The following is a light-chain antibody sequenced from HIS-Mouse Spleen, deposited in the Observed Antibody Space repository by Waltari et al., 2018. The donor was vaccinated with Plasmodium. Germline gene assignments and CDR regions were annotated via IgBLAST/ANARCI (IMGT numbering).Light chain of an antibody. CDR1: NIGSNN. Sequence: SYELTQPLSVSVALGQTARITCGGNNIGSNNVHWYQQKPGQAPVLIIDRDSNRPAGIPELFSGSNSGNTATLTISRAQAGDEADYYCQVWDSSTVFGGGTKLTVL. CDR3: QVWDSSTV. J-gene: IGLJ3*02. V-gene: IGLV3-9*01. CDR2: RDS.